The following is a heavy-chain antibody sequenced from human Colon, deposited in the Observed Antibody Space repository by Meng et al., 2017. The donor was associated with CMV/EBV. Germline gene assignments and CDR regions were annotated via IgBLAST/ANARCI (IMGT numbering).Heavy chain of an antibody. D-gene: IGHD6-13*01. CDR1: GFTFNNFW. CDR3: ARGVAAAAHI. Sequence: GGSLRLSCAASGFTFNNFWMHWVRQAPGKGLVWVSRISGDGLITTYADSVKGRFTISRDSAKNTLYLQMTSLRSEDTATYYCARGVAAAAHIWGQGTMVTVSS. CDR2: ISGDGLIT. V-gene: IGHV3-74*01. J-gene: IGHJ3*02.